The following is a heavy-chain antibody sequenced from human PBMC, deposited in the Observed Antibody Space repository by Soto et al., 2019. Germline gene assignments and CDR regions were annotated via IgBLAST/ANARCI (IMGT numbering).Heavy chain of an antibody. V-gene: IGHV1-69*05. D-gene: IGHD1-26*01. CDR2: IIPIFGTA. CDR1: GGTFSSYA. J-gene: IGHJ4*02. CDR3: LVGSPPLDY. Sequence: SVKVSCKASGGTFSSYAISWVRQAPGQGLEWMGGIIPIFGTADYAQNFQGRVTITTDESTSTAYMELRSLRSDDTAVYYCLVGSPPLDYWGQGTLVTVSS.